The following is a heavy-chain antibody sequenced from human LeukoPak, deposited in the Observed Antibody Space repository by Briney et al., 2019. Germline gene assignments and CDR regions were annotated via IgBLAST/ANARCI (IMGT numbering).Heavy chain of an antibody. CDR2: IKSETDGGTT. D-gene: IGHD6-13*01. CDR1: GFTFSSYA. V-gene: IGHV3-15*01. Sequence: GGSLRLSCAASGFTFSSYAMSWVRQAPGKGLEWVGRIKSETDGGTTDYAAPVKGTFTISRDDSENTLYLQMNSLKTEDTAVYYCTRRSSAAGRQYFDYWGQGTLVTVSS. CDR3: TRRSSAAGRQYFDY. J-gene: IGHJ4*02.